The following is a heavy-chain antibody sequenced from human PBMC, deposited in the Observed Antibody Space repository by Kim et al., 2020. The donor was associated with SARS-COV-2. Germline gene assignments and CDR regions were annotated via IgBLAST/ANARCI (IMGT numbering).Heavy chain of an antibody. Sequence: SETLSLTCAVYGGSFSGYYWSWIRQPPGKGLEWIGEINHSGSTNYNPSLKSRVTISVDTSKNQFSLKLSSVTAADTAVYYCARDLYSSSRDYWGQGTLVTLSS. CDR2: INHSGST. CDR1: GGSFSGYY. D-gene: IGHD6-13*01. V-gene: IGHV4-34*01. CDR3: ARDLYSSSRDY. J-gene: IGHJ4*02.